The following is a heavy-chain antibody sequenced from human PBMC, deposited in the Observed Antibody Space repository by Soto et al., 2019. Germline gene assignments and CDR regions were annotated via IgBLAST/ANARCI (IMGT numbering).Heavy chain of an antibody. CDR1: GFSLSTSGVG. CDR3: VHQDWNNNNYDFEL. V-gene: IGHV2-5*02. D-gene: IGHD4-4*01. J-gene: IGHJ2*01. CDR2: IYWDDDK. Sequence: QITVKESGPKLVKPSQTLTLTCAFSGFSLSTSGVGVGWVRQPPGKAPEWLALIYWDDDKRYRPSLKSRLSITKDTSKDPVVFTMTNMDPVDTAPYFWVHQDWNNNNYDFELWGRGTLVTVSS.